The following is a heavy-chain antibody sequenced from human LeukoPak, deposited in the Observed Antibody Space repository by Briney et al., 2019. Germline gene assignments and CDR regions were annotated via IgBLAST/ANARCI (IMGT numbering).Heavy chain of an antibody. D-gene: IGHD6-13*01. CDR3: ARDLSWGSDAFDI. V-gene: IGHV1-2*05. CDR2: INPNSGGT. Sequence: GASVKVSCKASGYTFTGYYIHWVRQAPGQGFEWMGRINPNSGGTNYAQKFQGRVTMTRDTSISTAYMELSRLRSDDTVVYYCARDLSWGSDAFDIWGQGTMFTVSS. CDR1: GYTFTGYY. J-gene: IGHJ3*02.